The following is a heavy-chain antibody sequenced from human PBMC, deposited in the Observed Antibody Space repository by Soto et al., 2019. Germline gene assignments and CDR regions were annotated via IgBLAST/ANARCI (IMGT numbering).Heavy chain of an antibody. CDR2: INHSGST. CDR1: GLY. Sequence: GLYGRRILQPQRKGLEWIGEINHSGSTNYNPSLKSRVTISVDTSKNQFSLKLSSVTAADTAVYYCARGSYGTGYYYYGMDVWGQGTTVTVYS. D-gene: IGHD5-18*01. V-gene: IGHV4-34*01. CDR3: ARGSYGTGYYYYGMDV. J-gene: IGHJ6*02.